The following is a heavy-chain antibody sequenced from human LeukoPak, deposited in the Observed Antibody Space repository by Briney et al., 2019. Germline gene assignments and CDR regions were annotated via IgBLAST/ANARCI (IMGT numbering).Heavy chain of an antibody. CDR2: IYYSGST. CDR1: GGSISSYY. CDR3: ARGGGLGAYYYYMDV. J-gene: IGHJ6*03. D-gene: IGHD1-26*01. V-gene: IGHV4-59*01. Sequence: SETLSLTCTVSGGSISSYYWGWIRQPPGKGLEWIGYIYYSGSTNYNPSLKSRVTISVDTSKNQFSLKLSSVTAADTAVYYCARGGGLGAYYYYMDVWGKGTTVTVSS.